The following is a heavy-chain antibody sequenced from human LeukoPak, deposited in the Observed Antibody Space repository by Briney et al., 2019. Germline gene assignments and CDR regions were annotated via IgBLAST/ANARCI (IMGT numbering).Heavy chain of an antibody. D-gene: IGHD3-22*01. Sequence: ASVKVSCKASGYTFTSYAMNWVRQAPGQGLEWMGWINTNTGNPTYAHGFTGRFVFSLDTSVSTAYLQISSLKAEDTAVYYCARDLYYYDSSGYRGYYYYGMDVWGQGTTVTVSS. CDR2: INTNTGNP. CDR3: ARDLYYYDSSGYRGYYYYGMDV. J-gene: IGHJ6*02. V-gene: IGHV7-4-1*02. CDR1: GYTFTSYA.